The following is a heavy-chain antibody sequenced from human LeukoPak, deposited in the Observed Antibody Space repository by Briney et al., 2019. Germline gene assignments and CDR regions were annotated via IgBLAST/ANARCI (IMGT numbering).Heavy chain of an antibody. J-gene: IGHJ4*02. CDR1: GGSISSYY. Sequence: SETLSLTCTVSGGSISSYYWSWIRQPPGKGLEWIEYIYYSGSTNYNPSLKSRVTISVDTSKNQFSLRLSSVTAADTAVYYCARVTGGFGESFAFNYWGQGTLVTVSS. V-gene: IGHV4-59*01. D-gene: IGHD3-10*01. CDR3: ARVTGGFGESFAFNY. CDR2: IYYSGST.